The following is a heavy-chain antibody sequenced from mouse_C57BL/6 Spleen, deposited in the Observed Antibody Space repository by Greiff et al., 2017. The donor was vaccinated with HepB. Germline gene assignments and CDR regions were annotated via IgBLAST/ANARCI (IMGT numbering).Heavy chain of an antibody. V-gene: IGHV1-55*01. CDR1: GYTFTSYW. CDR3: ARYDYASAWFAY. D-gene: IGHD2-4*01. J-gene: IGHJ3*01. CDR2: IYPGSGST. Sequence: VKLQQPGAELVKPGASVKMSCKASGYTFTSYWITWVKQRPGQGLEWIGDIYPGSGSTNYNEKFKSKATLTVDTSSSTAYMQLSSLTSEDSAVYYCARYDYASAWFAYWGQGTLVTVSA.